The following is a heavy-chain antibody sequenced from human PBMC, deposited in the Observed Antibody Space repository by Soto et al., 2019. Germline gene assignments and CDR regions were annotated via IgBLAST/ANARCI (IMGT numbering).Heavy chain of an antibody. CDR2: ISAYNGNT. V-gene: IGHV1-18*01. CDR3: ARHKSPEGIAAAGREFAY. D-gene: IGHD6-13*01. J-gene: IGHJ4*02. CDR1: GYAFTSYG. Sequence: GASVKSCKASGYAFTSYGISWVRQAPGQGLEWMGWISAYNGNTNYAQKLQGRVTMTTDTSTSTAYMELRSLRSDDTAVYYCARHKSPEGIAAAGREFAYWGQGTLVTVSS.